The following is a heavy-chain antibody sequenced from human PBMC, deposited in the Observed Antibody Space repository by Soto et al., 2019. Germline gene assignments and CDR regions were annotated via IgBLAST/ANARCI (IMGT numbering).Heavy chain of an antibody. J-gene: IGHJ4*02. CDR1: GDSVSSTTYY. CDR2: IYYSGST. V-gene: IGHV4-30-4*08. Sequence: PSETLSLTCTVSGDSVSSTTYYWSWIRQPPGKGLEWIGYIYYSGSTYYNPSLKSRVTISVDTSKNQFSPKLSSVTAADTAVYYCARYCSGGSCYEGRSSLFDYWGQGTLVTVSS. CDR3: ARYCSGGSCYEGRSSLFDY. D-gene: IGHD2-15*01.